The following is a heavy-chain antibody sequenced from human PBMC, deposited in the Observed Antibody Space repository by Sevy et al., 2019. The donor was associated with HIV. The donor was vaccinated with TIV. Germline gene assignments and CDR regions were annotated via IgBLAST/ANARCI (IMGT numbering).Heavy chain of an antibody. CDR2: IISGSYI. D-gene: IGHD5-12*01. V-gene: IGHV3-21*01. CDR3: ARDSNIVATFVGDY. Sequence: GGSLRLSCAASGFTFSTFSRNWVRQAQGKGREWVSSIISGSYINYAAPVKGRFTISRDNAKNSLYLQMNSLRAEDTAVYYCARDSNIVATFVGDYWGQGTLVTVSS. CDR1: GFTFSTFS. J-gene: IGHJ4*02.